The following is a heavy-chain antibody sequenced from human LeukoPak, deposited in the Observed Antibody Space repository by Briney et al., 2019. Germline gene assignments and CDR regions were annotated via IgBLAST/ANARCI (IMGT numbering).Heavy chain of an antibody. V-gene: IGHV3-48*01. D-gene: IGHD2-2*01. CDR1: GFTFSSYG. J-gene: IGHJ4*02. CDR2: ISSSSSSI. CDR3: ARPWYCSSTSCYAGADY. Sequence: GGSLRLSCAASGFTFSSYGMNWVRQAPGKGLEWLSYISSSSSSIYYADSVKGRFTISRDNAKNSLYLQMNSLRAEDTAVYYCARPWYCSSTSCYAGADYWGQGTLVTVSS.